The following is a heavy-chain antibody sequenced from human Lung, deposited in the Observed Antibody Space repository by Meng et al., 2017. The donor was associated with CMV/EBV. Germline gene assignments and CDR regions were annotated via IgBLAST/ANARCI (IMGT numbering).Heavy chain of an antibody. CDR1: SDSITNYF. CDR3: ARTPVRFCNTHMCYAFDY. Sequence: QGTRQGSGPRLVKPSETLSVTCLVSSDSITNYFWSWVRQPAGKGLEWIGRLYPDGSTDYNPSLSSRLTLSLDTSKIRFSLKLRSVTAADTAIYYCARTPVRFCNTHMCYAFDYWGQGALVTVSS. J-gene: IGHJ4*02. CDR2: LYPDGST. V-gene: IGHV4-4*07. D-gene: IGHD2-2*01.